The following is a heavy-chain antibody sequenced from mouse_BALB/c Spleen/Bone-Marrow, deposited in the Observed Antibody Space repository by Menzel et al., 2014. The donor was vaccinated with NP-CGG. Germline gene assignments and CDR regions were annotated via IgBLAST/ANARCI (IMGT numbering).Heavy chain of an antibody. V-gene: IGHV1-69*02. CDR1: GYTFTSYW. J-gene: IGHJ4*01. D-gene: IGHD2-3*01. CDR3: ARALGDGYYYAMDY. Sequence: QVHVKQSGAELVKPGAPVKLSCRASGYTFTSYWMNWVKQRPGRGLEWIGRIDPSDSETHYNQKFKDKATLTVDKSSSTAYIQLSSLTSEDSAVYYCARALGDGYYYAMDYWGRGTSVTVSS. CDR2: IDPSDSET.